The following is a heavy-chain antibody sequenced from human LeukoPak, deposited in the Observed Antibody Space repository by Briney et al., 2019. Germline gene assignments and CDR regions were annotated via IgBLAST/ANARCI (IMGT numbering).Heavy chain of an antibody. V-gene: IGHV1-2*02. CDR1: GYTFTGYY. D-gene: IGHD6-6*01. Sequence: ASAKVSCKASGYTFTGYYMHWVRRAPGQGLEWMGCINPNSGGTNYAQKFQGRVTMTRDTSISTAYTELSRLRSDDTAVYYCARDGSSSSLNWFDPWGQGTLVTVSS. J-gene: IGHJ5*02. CDR2: INPNSGGT. CDR3: ARDGSSSSLNWFDP.